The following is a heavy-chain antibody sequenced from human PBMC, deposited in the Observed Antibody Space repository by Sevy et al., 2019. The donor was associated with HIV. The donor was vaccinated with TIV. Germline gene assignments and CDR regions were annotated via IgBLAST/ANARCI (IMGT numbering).Heavy chain of an antibody. V-gene: IGHV3-7*01. CDR3: ARAQQVTMLVVIGGLYFDF. J-gene: IGHJ4*02. D-gene: IGHD3-22*01. CDR1: GFTFTYAW. CDR2: IKQDMSEK. Sequence: GGSLRLSCAASGFTFTYAWMNWVRQAPGKGLEGVANIKQDMSEKYYADSVKGRFTISGDNARNSLYLQMESLRAEDTAVYYCARAQQVTMLVVIGGLYFDFWGQGTLVTVSS.